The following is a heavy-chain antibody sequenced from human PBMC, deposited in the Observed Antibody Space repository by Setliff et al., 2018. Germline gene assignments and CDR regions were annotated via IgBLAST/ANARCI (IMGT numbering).Heavy chain of an antibody. Sequence: VGSLRLSCAASGFTFSSYEMNWVRQAPGKGLEWVSYISSSGSTIYYADSVKGRFTISRDNAKNSLYLQMNSLRAEDTAVYYCASLFAGDFDYWGQGTLVTVSS. V-gene: IGHV3-48*03. CDR1: GFTFSSYE. J-gene: IGHJ4*02. CDR3: ASLFAGDFDY. CDR2: ISSSGSTI.